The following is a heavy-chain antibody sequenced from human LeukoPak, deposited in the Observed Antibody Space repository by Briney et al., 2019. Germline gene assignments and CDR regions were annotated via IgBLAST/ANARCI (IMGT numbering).Heavy chain of an antibody. V-gene: IGHV3-23*01. J-gene: IGHJ2*01. CDR3: AKRSGSSYLYWYFDL. CDR1: GFTFSSYA. Sequence: PGGSLRLSCAASGFTFSSYAVSWVRQAPGQGLEWVSGISSTGGTTYYADSVKGRFAISRDNSKNTLYLQMNSLRAEDTAVYYCAKRSGSSYLYWYFDLWGRGTLVTVSS. D-gene: IGHD3-10*01. CDR2: ISSTGGTT.